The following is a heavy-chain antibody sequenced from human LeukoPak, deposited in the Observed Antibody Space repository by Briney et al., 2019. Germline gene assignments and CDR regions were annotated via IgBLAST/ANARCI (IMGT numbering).Heavy chain of an antibody. D-gene: IGHD6-13*01. CDR3: ARADPIVAAAGRLWFDP. J-gene: IGHJ5*02. CDR1: GYTFTGYY. V-gene: IGHV1-2*02. Sequence: ASVKVSCKASGYTFTGYYMHWVRQAPGQGLEWMGWINPNSGGTNYAQKFQGRVTMTRDTSISTAYMELSRLRSDDTAVYYCARADPIVAAAGRLWFDPWGQGTLVTVSS. CDR2: INPNSGGT.